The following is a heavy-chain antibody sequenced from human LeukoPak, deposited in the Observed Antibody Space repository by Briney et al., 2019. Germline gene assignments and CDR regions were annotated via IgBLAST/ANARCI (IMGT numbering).Heavy chain of an antibody. Sequence: SETLSLTCAVYSGSFSGYYWSWIRQPPGKGLEWIGEINHSGSTNYNPSLKSRVTISVDTSKNQFSLKLSSVTAADTAVYYCARTRGMRTPFDYWGQGTLVTVSS. V-gene: IGHV4-34*01. J-gene: IGHJ4*02. CDR2: INHSGST. CDR1: SGSFSGYY. CDR3: ARTRGMRTPFDY. D-gene: IGHD3-16*01.